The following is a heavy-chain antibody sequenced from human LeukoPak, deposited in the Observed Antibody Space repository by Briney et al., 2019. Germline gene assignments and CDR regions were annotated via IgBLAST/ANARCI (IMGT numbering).Heavy chain of an antibody. D-gene: IGHD6-6*01. V-gene: IGHV4-34*01. CDR1: GGSFSGYC. CDR2: INHSGST. Sequence: SETLSLTCAVYGGSFSGYCWSWIRQPPGKGLEWIGEINHSGSTNYNPSLKSRVTISVDTSKNQFSLKLSSVTAADTAVYYCARGGAAARHYYYYGMDVWGQGTTVTVSS. CDR3: ARGGAAARHYYYYGMDV. J-gene: IGHJ6*02.